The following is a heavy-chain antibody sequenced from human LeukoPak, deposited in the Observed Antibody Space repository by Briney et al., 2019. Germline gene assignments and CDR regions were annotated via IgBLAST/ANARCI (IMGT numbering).Heavy chain of an antibody. CDR1: GGSFSGYY. D-gene: IGHD2-21*02. Sequence: SETLSLPCAVYGGSFSGYYWSWVRQPPGEGPEGVGDIYYSGSTNYNPSLKSRVTISVDTSKNQFSLKLSSVTAADTAVYYCAREVLDVVVTAGGAFDIWGQGTMVTVSS. CDR2: IYYSGST. V-gene: IGHV4-59*01. CDR3: AREVLDVVVTAGGAFDI. J-gene: IGHJ3*02.